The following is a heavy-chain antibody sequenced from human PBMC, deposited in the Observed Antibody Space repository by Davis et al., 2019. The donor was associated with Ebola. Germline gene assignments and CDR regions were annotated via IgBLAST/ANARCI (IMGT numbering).Heavy chain of an antibody. CDR2: ISSSGSTI. V-gene: IGHV3-48*03. CDR3: ARANYYGSGSYTDY. CDR1: GFTLSSYE. Sequence: GESLKISCAASGFTLSSYEMNWVRQAPGKGLEWVSYISSSGSTIYYADSVKGRFTISRDNAKNSLYLQMNSLRAEDTAVYYCARANYYGSGSYTDYWGQGTLVTVSS. J-gene: IGHJ4*02. D-gene: IGHD3-10*01.